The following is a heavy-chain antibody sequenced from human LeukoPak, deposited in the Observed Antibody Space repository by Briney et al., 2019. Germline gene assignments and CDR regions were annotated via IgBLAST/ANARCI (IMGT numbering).Heavy chain of an antibody. D-gene: IGHD2-15*01. CDR3: VRVKGGYFDY. CDR2: ISSSGSAI. Sequence: GGSLRLSCAASGFPLSSYSINWVRQAPGKGLEWVSYISSSGSAIYYVDSVKGRFTVSRDNAKNSLFLQMNSPRAEDTAVYYCVRVKGGYFDYWGQGALVTVSS. J-gene: IGHJ4*02. CDR1: GFPLSSYS. V-gene: IGHV3-48*01.